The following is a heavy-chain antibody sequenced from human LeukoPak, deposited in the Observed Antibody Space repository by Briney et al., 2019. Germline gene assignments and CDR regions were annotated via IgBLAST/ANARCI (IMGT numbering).Heavy chain of an antibody. D-gene: IGHD4-17*01. CDR2: IYHSGST. Sequence: SETLSLTCTVSGASISNTGYYWGWIRQPPGKGLEWIGYIYHSGSTYYNPSLKSRVTISVDRSKNQFSLKLSSVTAADTAVYYCAARISTVTTYPFDYWGQGTLVTVSS. CDR3: AARISTVTTYPFDY. J-gene: IGHJ4*02. CDR1: GASISNTGYY. V-gene: IGHV4-30-2*01.